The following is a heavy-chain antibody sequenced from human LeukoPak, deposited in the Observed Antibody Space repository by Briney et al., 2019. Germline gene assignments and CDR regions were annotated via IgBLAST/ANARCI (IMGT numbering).Heavy chain of an antibody. D-gene: IGHD1-26*01. CDR2: IYYSGST. J-gene: IGHJ3*02. Sequence: PSETLSLTCTVSGGYIRSYYWSWIRQTPGKGLEWIGYIYYSGSTNYNPSLKSRVTISVDTSKNQFSLKLSSVTAADTAVYYCARCRWDDAFDIWGQGTMVTVSS. CDR1: GGYIRSYY. CDR3: ARCRWDDAFDI. V-gene: IGHV4-59*01.